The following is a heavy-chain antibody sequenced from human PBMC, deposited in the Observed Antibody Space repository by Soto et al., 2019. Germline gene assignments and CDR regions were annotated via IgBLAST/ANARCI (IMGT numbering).Heavy chain of an antibody. Sequence: SETLSLTCAVYGASLSDNYYNWLRQPPWKGLEWIGGINRSGNTNYNPSLRSRVNISIDTSKNQLSLNRRSVSAADTSVYYCARGRGQFDASGQGTTVTVSS. J-gene: IGHJ5*02. CDR3: ARGRGQFDA. CDR1: GASLSDNY. V-gene: IGHV4-34*01. CDR2: INRSGNT.